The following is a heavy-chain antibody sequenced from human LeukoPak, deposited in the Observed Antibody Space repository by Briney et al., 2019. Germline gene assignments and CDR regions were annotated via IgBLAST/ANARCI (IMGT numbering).Heavy chain of an antibody. J-gene: IGHJ4*02. D-gene: IGHD5-12*01. V-gene: IGHV4-34*01. CDR2: INHSGST. Sequence: PSETLSLTCAVYGGSFSGYYWSWIRQPPGKGLEWIGEINHSGSTNYNPSLKSRVTISVDTSKNQFSLKLSSVTAADTAVYYCARVTRGYGGYDYPHYFDYWGQGTLVTVSS. CDR1: GGSFSGYY. CDR3: ARVTRGYGGYDYPHYFDY.